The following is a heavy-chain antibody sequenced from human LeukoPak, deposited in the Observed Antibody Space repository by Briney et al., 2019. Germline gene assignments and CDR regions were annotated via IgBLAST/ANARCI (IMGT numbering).Heavy chain of an antibody. CDR3: ARGMLVSHRFVP. CDR1: GSSMRSYY. Sequence: PSETLSVTCTVSGSSMRSYYWSWIRQPPGKGLEWIGYFYDSGSTNYNPSLQSRVTISVDVSKNQYSLKLSSVTAADTAVYYCARGMLVSHRFVPWGQGTLDTVSS. CDR2: FYDSGST. V-gene: IGHV4-59*01. J-gene: IGHJ5*02. D-gene: IGHD3-22*01.